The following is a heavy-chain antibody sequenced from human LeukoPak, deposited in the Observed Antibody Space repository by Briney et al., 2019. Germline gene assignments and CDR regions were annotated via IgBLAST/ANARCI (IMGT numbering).Heavy chain of an antibody. D-gene: IGHD4-11*01. CDR2: IYYIGST. V-gene: IGHV4-59*08. CDR3: ARHGGAYSFDY. CDR1: GGSINSYD. Sequence: SETLSLTCTVSGGSINSYDWSWIRQAPGKGLEWIGYIYYIGSTNYNPSLKSRVTISLDTSKNQFSLKLSSVTTADTAVYYCARHGGAYSFDYWGQGTLVTVSS. J-gene: IGHJ4*02.